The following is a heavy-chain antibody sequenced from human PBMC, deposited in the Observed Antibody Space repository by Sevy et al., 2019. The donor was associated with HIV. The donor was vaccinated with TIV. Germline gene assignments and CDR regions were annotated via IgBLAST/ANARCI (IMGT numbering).Heavy chain of an antibody. J-gene: IGHJ4*02. Sequence: VKVSCKASGGTFSTTAISWVRQAPRQGLEGTGRIIPVLGVTKYAQKFQGRVTITADKSTSTAYMELSSLTFEDTAFDYCAREPGSGDYSHWGQGTLVTISS. V-gene: IGHV1-69*10. D-gene: IGHD3-3*01. CDR1: GGTFSTTA. CDR2: IIPVLGVT. CDR3: AREPGSGDYSH.